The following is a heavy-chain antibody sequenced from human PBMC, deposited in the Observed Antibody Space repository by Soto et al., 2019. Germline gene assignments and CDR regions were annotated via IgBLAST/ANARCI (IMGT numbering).Heavy chain of an antibody. Sequence: SETLSLTCAVSGGSISSSNWWSWVRQPPGKGLEWIGEIYHSGSTNYNPSLKSRVTISVDKSKNQFSLKLSSVTAADTAVYYCARKYNWNYIGGWFDPWGQGTLVTVSS. J-gene: IGHJ5*02. V-gene: IGHV4-4*02. D-gene: IGHD1-7*01. CDR1: GGSISSSNW. CDR2: IYHSGST. CDR3: ARKYNWNYIGGWFDP.